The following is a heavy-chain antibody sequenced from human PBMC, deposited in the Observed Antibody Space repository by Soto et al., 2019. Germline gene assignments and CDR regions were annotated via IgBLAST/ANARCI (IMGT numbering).Heavy chain of an antibody. D-gene: IGHD6-13*01. CDR2: ISYAGDYQ. CDR3: AKSRGGSSWYEGDS. V-gene: IGHV3-30*18. CDR1: GFTFSSYG. Sequence: ESGGGVVPPGRSLRLSCAASGFTFSSYGMHWVRQAPGKGLEWVAVISYAGDYQYYADSVKGRFTISRDNSKNTLYLQMNTLRPEDTAVYFCAKSRGGSSWYEGDSWGQGTLVTVSS. J-gene: IGHJ4*02.